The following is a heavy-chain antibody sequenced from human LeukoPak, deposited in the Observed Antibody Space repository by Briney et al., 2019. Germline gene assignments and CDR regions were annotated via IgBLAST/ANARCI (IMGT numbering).Heavy chain of an antibody. Sequence: PGGSLRLSCAASGFTFSRYWMHWVRQAPGKGLVWVSCIKSDGSSTSIAVSAKGRFTISRDNAKNTVYLQMNSLRAEDTAVYYCVRDNRSYNFDYWGQGTLVTVSS. D-gene: IGHD1-26*01. CDR3: VRDNRSYNFDY. CDR2: IKSDGSST. J-gene: IGHJ4*02. V-gene: IGHV3-74*01. CDR1: GFTFSRYW.